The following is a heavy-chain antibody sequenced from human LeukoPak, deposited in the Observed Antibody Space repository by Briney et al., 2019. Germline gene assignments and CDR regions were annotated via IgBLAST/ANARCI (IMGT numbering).Heavy chain of an antibody. D-gene: IGHD3-3*01. CDR1: GFTFSSYT. CDR2: ISSSSDYI. V-gene: IGHV3-21*01. J-gene: IGHJ4*02. CDR3: ARALYDFWSGYYPIFDY. Sequence: GGSLRLSCAASGFTFSSYTMNCVRQAPGKGLECVSYISSSSDYIYYADSVKGRFTISRDNAKNSLYLQMSSLRAEDTAVYYCARALYDFWSGYYPIFDYWGQGTLVTVSS.